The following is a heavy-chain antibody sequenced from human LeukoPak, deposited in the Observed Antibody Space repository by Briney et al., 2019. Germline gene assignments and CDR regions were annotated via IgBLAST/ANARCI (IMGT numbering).Heavy chain of an antibody. V-gene: IGHV3-66*01. Sequence: PGGSLRLSCPASGFTVSSNYMSWVRQAPGKGLEWVSVIYSGGSTYYADSVKGRFTISRDNSKNTLYLQMNSLRAEDTAVYYCARAPGVATITGFDYWGQGTLVTVSS. J-gene: IGHJ4*02. CDR3: ARAPGVATITGFDY. D-gene: IGHD5-24*01. CDR2: IYSGGST. CDR1: GFTVSSNY.